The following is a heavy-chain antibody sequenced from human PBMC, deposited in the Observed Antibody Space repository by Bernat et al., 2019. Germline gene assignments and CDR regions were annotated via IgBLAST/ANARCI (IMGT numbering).Heavy chain of an antibody. D-gene: IGHD5-18*01. V-gene: IGHV3-30-3*01. CDR2: ISYDGSNK. CDR1: GFTFSSYA. CDR3: ARGGYSYGLDI. J-gene: IGHJ3*02. Sequence: QVQLVESGGGVVQPGRSLRLSCAASGFTFSSYAMHWVRQAPGKGLEWVAVISYDGSNKYYAESVKGRFTISRDNSKNTLYLQMNSLRAEDTAVYYCARGGYSYGLDIWGQGTMVTVSS.